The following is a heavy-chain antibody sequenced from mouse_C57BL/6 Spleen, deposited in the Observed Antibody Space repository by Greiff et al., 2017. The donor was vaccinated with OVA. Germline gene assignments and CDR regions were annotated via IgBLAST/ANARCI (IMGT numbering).Heavy chain of an antibody. V-gene: IGHV1-15*01. CDR2: IDPETGGT. D-gene: IGHD1-1*01. CDR3: TNYYCSRGDY. Sequence: VQLQESGAELVRPGASVTLSCKASGYTFTDYEMHWVKQTPVHGLEWIGAIDPETGGTAYNQKFKGKAILTAVKSSSTAYMELRSLTSEDSAVYYWTNYYCSRGDYWGQGTSVTVAS. CDR1: GYTFTDYE. J-gene: IGHJ4*01.